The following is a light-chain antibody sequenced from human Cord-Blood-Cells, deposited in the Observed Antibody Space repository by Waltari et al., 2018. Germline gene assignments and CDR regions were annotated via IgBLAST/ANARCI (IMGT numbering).Light chain of an antibody. CDR1: SSDVGGYNY. V-gene: IGLV2-11*01. Sequence: QSALTQPRSVSGSPGQSVTISCTGTSSDVGGYNYVSWYQQHPGNAPKLMIYDVSKRPSGVPDRCSCSKSGNTASLTISGLQAEDEADYYCCSYAGSYTWVFGGGTKLTVL. CDR2: DVS. J-gene: IGLJ3*02. CDR3: CSYAGSYTWV.